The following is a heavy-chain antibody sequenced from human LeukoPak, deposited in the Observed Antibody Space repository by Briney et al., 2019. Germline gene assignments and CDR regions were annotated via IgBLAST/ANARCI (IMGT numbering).Heavy chain of an antibody. CDR2: INHSGST. CDR1: GGSFSGYY. Sequence: SETLSLTCADHGGSFSGYYWSWIRQPPGKGLEWSGEINHSGSTNYNPSLKSRVTISVDTSKNQFSLKLSSVTAADTAVYYCKYYDSSGYEEYWGQGTLVTVSS. D-gene: IGHD3-22*01. CDR3: KYYDSSGYEEY. V-gene: IGHV4-34*01. J-gene: IGHJ4*02.